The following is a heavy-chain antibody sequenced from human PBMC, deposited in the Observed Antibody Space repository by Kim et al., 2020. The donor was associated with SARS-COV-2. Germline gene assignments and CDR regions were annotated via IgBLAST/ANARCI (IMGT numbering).Heavy chain of an antibody. J-gene: IGHJ6*02. Sequence: GESLKIYCKGSGYSFTSYWIGWVRQMPGKGLEWMGIIYPGDSDTRYSPSFQGQVTISADKSISTAYLQWSSLKASDTAMYYCARRRYCSGGSCYREFHYYYGMDVWGQGTTVTVSS. V-gene: IGHV5-51*01. D-gene: IGHD2-15*01. CDR2: IYPGDSDT. CDR1: GYSFTSYW. CDR3: ARRRYCSGGSCYREFHYYYGMDV.